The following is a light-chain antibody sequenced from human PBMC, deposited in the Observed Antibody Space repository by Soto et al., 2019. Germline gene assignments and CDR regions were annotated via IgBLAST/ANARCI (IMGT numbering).Light chain of an antibody. CDR2: GAS. Sequence: EILMTQSRGTLSVSPVERVTLSCRASRTVSNRLAWYQHKPGQAPRLLISGASTGATGIPPRFRGSGSGTEFTLTVDTLQSEDIAIYYCQQYYHWPVTFGGGTKVDIK. V-gene: IGKV3-15*01. CDR1: RTVSNR. J-gene: IGKJ4*01. CDR3: QQYYHWPVT.